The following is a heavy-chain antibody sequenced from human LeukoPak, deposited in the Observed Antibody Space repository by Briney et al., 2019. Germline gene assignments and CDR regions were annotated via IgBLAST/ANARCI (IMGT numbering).Heavy chain of an antibody. D-gene: IGHD3-9*01. CDR3: ARHVPYYDILTGYYKSTWFDP. CDR1: GGSISSSSYY. Sequence: SETLSLTCTVSGGSISSSSYYWGWIRQPPGKRLEWIGSIYYSGSTYYNPSLKSRVTISVDTSKNQFSLKLSSVTAADTAVYYCARHVPYYDILTGYYKSTWFDPWGQGTLVTVSS. V-gene: IGHV4-39*01. J-gene: IGHJ5*02. CDR2: IYYSGST.